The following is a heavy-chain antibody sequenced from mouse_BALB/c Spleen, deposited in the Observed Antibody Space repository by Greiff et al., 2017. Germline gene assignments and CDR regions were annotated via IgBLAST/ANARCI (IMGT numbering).Heavy chain of an antibody. CDR2: ISTYYGDA. J-gene: IGHJ3*01. CDR1: GYTFTDYA. Sequence: QVQLQQSGAELVRPGVSVTISCTGSGYTFTDYAMHWVKQSHAKSLEWIGVISTYYGDASYNQKFKGKATMTVDKSSSTAYMELARLTSEDSAIYYCAYGNFGEGFAYWGQGTLVTVSA. D-gene: IGHD2-1*01. CDR3: AYGNFGEGFAY. V-gene: IGHV1S137*01.